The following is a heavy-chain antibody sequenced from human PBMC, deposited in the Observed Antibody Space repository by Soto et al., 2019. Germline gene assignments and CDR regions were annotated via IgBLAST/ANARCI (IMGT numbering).Heavy chain of an antibody. CDR1: VGSIISYY. CDR2: IYTSGST. D-gene: IGHD4-17*01. J-gene: IGHJ4*02. CDR3: ARNKYGDPYYFDY. Sequence: SETLSLTCTFSVGSIISYYWSWIRQPAGKGLEWIGRIYTSGSTNYNPSLKSRVTMSVDTSKNQFSLKLSSVTAADTAVYYCARNKYGDPYYFDYWGQGTLVTVSS. V-gene: IGHV4-4*07.